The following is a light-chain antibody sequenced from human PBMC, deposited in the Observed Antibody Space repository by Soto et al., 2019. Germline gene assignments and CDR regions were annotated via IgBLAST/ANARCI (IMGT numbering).Light chain of an antibody. J-gene: IGKJ4*01. V-gene: IGKV3-11*01. CDR2: GAS. CDR1: QSVSSS. CDR3: HKRINCLPT. Sequence: EIVLTQSPATLSLSPGERATLSCRASQSVSSSLGWYQQKPGQARRLLIYGASNRATGIPARFSGSGSGTDFTLTISSLEPEDFADYDWHKRINCLPTLGGGTKV.